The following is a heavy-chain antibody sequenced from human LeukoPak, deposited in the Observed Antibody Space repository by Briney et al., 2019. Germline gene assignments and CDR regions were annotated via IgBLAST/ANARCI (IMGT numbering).Heavy chain of an antibody. CDR2: ISYDGSNK. CDR1: GFTFSSYA. Sequence: GGSLRLSCAASGFTFSSYAMHWVRQAPGKGLEWVAVISYDGSNKYYADSVKGRFTISRDNSKNTLYLQMNSLRAEDTAVYYCASLYDSSGYYYLFWDYWGRGTLVTVSS. J-gene: IGHJ4*02. CDR3: ASLYDSSGYYYLFWDY. V-gene: IGHV3-30-3*01. D-gene: IGHD3-22*01.